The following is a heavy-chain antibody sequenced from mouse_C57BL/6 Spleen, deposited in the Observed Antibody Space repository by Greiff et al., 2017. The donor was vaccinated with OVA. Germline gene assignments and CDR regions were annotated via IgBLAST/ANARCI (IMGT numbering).Heavy chain of an antibody. D-gene: IGHD2-4*01. J-gene: IGHJ3*01. CDR3: AAYEYAD. V-gene: IGHV1-55*01. CDR1: GYTFTSYW. CDR2: IYPGSGST. Sequence: QVQLQQPGAELVKPGASVKMSCKASGYTFTSYWITWVKQRPGQGLEWIGDIYPGSGSTNYNEKFKSKATLTVDTSSSTAYMQRSRLTSEDAAVYDCAAYEYADWGKGTLVTVSA.